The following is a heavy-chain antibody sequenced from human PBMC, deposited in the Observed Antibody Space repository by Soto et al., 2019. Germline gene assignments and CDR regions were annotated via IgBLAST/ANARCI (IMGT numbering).Heavy chain of an antibody. CDR1: GFTLSSYD. Sequence: GGALGLACAASGFTLSSYDMHWVRQATGKGLEWVSAIGTAGDPYYPGSVKGRFTISRENAKNSLDLQMNSLRAGDTAVYYCARGRYYYDSSDAFDIWGQGTMVTLSS. CDR3: ARGRYYYDSSDAFDI. CDR2: IGTAGDP. V-gene: IGHV3-13*05. J-gene: IGHJ3*02. D-gene: IGHD3-22*01.